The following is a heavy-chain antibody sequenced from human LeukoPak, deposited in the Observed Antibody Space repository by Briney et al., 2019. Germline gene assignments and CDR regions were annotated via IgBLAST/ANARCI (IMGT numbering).Heavy chain of an antibody. Sequence: GGSLRLSCAASGFTFSSYEMNWVRQAPGKGLEWVSYISSSGSTIYYADSVKGRFTISRDNAKNSLYLQMNSLRAEDTAVYYCARDLRMAVAGDAFDIWGQGTMVTVSS. CDR2: ISSSGSTI. CDR1: GFTFSSYE. J-gene: IGHJ3*02. D-gene: IGHD6-19*01. V-gene: IGHV3-48*03. CDR3: ARDLRMAVAGDAFDI.